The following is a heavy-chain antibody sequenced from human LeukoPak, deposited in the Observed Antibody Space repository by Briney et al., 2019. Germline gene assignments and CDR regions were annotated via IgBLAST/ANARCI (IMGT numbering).Heavy chain of an antibody. CDR1: GFTFSTNA. Sequence: GGSLRLSCVASGFTFSTNAMNWVRQAPGKGLEWVSGFSVSGGNTFYADFVKGRFTISRDNSKNTLYLQMNSLRAEDTAVYYCASLAGDSSGYYLDAFDIWGQGTMVTVSS. CDR2: FSVSGGNT. V-gene: IGHV3-23*01. D-gene: IGHD3-22*01. CDR3: ASLAGDSSGYYLDAFDI. J-gene: IGHJ3*02.